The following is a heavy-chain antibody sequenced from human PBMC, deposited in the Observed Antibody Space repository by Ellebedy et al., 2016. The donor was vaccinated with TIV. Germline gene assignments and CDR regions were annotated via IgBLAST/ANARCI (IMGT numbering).Heavy chain of an antibody. D-gene: IGHD2-15*01. CDR3: ARGFGSTLDYLK. Sequence: KFQGRVTITRDTSASTAYMELTSLRSEDTAVYYCARGFGSTLDYLKWGQGTLVTVSS. V-gene: IGHV1-3*01. J-gene: IGHJ4*02.